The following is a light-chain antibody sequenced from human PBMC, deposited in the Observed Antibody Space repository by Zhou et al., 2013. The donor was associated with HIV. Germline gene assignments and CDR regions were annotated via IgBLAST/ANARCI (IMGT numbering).Light chain of an antibody. J-gene: IGKJ2*03. CDR3: QQYSYYLNS. V-gene: IGKV1-5*03. CDR2: RAS. Sequence: DIQMTQSPSSLSASVGARVTITCRASQSISTYVNWYEQKPGKAPKLLIYRASNLESGVPSRFSGSGSGTEFTLTISSLQPDDFATYYCQQYSYYLNSFGQGTKLEL. CDR1: QSISTY.